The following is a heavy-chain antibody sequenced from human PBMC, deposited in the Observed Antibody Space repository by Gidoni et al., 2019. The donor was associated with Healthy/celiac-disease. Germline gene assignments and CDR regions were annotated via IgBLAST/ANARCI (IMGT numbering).Heavy chain of an antibody. D-gene: IGHD2-15*01. Sequence: QVQLQESGPGLVKPSETLSLTCTVSGGSISSYYWSWIRQPPGNGLEWIGYIYYSGSTNYNPSLQSRVTISVDTSKNQFSRKLSSVTAADTAVYYCARDLDCSGGSCYSGHWFDPWGQGTLVTVSS. CDR3: ARDLDCSGGSCYSGHWFDP. J-gene: IGHJ5*02. CDR2: IYYSGST. CDR1: GGSISSYY. V-gene: IGHV4-59*01.